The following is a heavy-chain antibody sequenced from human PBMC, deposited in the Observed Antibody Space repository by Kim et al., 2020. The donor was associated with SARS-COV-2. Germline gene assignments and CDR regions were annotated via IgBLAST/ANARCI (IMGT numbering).Heavy chain of an antibody. J-gene: IGHJ2*01. V-gene: IGHV1-3*01. CDR3: AGDPVVGEMGGYFDL. CDR1: GYTFSTYV. Sequence: ASVKVSCKASGYTFSTYVIHWVRQAPGQRLEWLGWIIPGNGNTKYSQKFQGRVTITRDTSASTAYMDLSSLRSEDTAVYYCAGDPVVGEMGGYFDLWGRGTLVTVSS. D-gene: IGHD3-16*01. CDR2: IIPGNGNT.